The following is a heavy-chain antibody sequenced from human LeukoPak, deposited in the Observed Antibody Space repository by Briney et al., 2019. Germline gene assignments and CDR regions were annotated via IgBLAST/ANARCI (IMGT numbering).Heavy chain of an antibody. CDR3: AKSYYDILTGYYEYYYYMDV. Sequence: GGSLRLSCAASGFTFSSYSMNWVRQAPGKGLEWVSAISGSGGSTYYADSVKGRFTISRDNSKNTLYLQMNSLRAEDTAVYYCAKSYYDILTGYYEYYYYMDVWGKGTTVTISS. V-gene: IGHV3-23*01. CDR1: GFTFSSYS. J-gene: IGHJ6*03. CDR2: ISGSGGST. D-gene: IGHD3-9*01.